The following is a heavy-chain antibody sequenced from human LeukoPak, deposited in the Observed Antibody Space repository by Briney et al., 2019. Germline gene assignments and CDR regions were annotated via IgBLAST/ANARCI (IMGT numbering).Heavy chain of an antibody. CDR3: ASDAGFNTAVDY. V-gene: IGHV1-2*06. CDR1: GYTFTGYY. CDR2: INPNSGGT. J-gene: IGHJ4*02. Sequence: ASVKVSCRASGYTFTGYYMHWVRQAPGQGLEWMGRINPNSGGTNYAQKFQGRVTMTRDTSISTAYMELSRLRSDDTAVYYCASDAGFNTAVDYWGQGTLVTVSS. D-gene: IGHD5-18*01.